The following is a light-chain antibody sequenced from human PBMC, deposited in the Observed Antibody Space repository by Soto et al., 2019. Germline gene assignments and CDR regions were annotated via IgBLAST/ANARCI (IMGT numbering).Light chain of an antibody. V-gene: IGLV2-8*01. Sequence: QSVLTQPPSASGSPGQSVTISCTGTSSDVVAYNYVSWYQQHPGKAPKLMIYEVNKRPSGVPDRFSGSKSGNTASLTVSGLQAEDEAHYYCSSYAGSNNWVFGGGTKVTVL. CDR3: SSYAGSNNWV. J-gene: IGLJ3*02. CDR2: EVN. CDR1: SSDVVAYNY.